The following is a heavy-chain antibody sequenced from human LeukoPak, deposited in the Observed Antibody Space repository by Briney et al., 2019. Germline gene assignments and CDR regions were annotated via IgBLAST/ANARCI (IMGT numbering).Heavy chain of an antibody. CDR2: ISSSSSYI. CDR3: ARDQMGSGSQYYYYYYYMDV. CDR1: GFTFSSYS. V-gene: IGHV3-21*01. D-gene: IGHD3-10*01. J-gene: IGHJ6*03. Sequence: EAGGSLRLSCAASGFTFSSYSMNWVRQAPGKGLERVSSISSSSSYIYYADSVKGRFTISRDNAKNSLYLQMNSLRAEDTAVYYCARDQMGSGSQYYYYYYYMDVWGKGTTVTVSS.